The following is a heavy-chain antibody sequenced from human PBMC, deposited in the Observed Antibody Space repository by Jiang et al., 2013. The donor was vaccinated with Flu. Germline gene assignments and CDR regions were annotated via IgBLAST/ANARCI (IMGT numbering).Heavy chain of an antibody. CDR1: GFTFSSYG. CDR3: ARDTSYDFWSGYYGWFDP. D-gene: IGHD3-3*01. J-gene: IGHJ5*02. V-gene: IGHV3-21*01. CDR2: ISGSGTYM. Sequence: QLLESGGGLVKPGGSLRLSCAASGFTFSSYGVSWVRQAPGKGLEWVSSISGSGTYMYYADSLKGRFTISRDNAKNSLYLQMNSLRAEDMAVYYCARDTSYDFWSGYYGWFDPWGQGTLVTVSS.